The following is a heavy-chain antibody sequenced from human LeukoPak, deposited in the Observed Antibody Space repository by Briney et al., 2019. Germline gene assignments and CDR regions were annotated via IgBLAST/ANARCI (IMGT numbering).Heavy chain of an antibody. CDR3: AKAGSPELLWFGELNYYFDY. CDR2: FSGSGGST. Sequence: GGSLRLSCAASGFTFSSYAMSWVRQAPGKGLECISGFSGSGGSTYYADSVKGRFTISRDNSKNTLYLQMNSLRAEDTAVYYCAKAGSPELLWFGELNYYFDYWGQGTLVTVSS. V-gene: IGHV3-23*01. CDR1: GFTFSSYA. J-gene: IGHJ4*02. D-gene: IGHD3-10*01.